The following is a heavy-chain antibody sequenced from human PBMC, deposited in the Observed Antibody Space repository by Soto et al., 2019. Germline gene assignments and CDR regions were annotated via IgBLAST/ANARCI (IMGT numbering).Heavy chain of an antibody. CDR3: ARAIGPTLFDY. CDR2: IGTAGDT. V-gene: IGHV3-13*04. CDR1: GFTFSSYG. D-gene: IGHD3-22*01. Sequence: GGSLRLSCSASGFTFSSYGMHWVRQGPGKGLEWVSAIGTAGDTNYAGSVKGRFTISRENAKNSLYLQMNSLRAGDTAIYFCARAIGPTLFDYWGQGTLVTVSS. J-gene: IGHJ4*02.